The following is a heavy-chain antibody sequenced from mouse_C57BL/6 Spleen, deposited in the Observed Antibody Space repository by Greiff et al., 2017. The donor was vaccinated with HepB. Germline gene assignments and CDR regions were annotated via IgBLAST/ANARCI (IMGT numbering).Heavy chain of an antibody. CDR2: IDPSDSYT. CDR3: ARRYYGRGYYAMDY. CDR1: GYTFTSYW. Sequence: QVQLQQSGAELVMPGASVKLSCKASGYTFTSYWMHWVKQRPGQGLEWIGEIDPSDSYTNYNQKFKGKSTLTVDKSSSTAYMQLSSLTSEDSAVYYCARRYYGRGYYAMDYWGQGTSVTVSS. V-gene: IGHV1-69*01. J-gene: IGHJ4*01. D-gene: IGHD1-1*01.